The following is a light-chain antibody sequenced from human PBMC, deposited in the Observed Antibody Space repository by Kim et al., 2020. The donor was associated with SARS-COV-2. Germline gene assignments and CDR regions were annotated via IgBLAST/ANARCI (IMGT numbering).Light chain of an antibody. J-gene: IGLJ3*02. CDR1: SDINVNTYN. Sequence: QLVLTQPTSLSTSPGASARFTCTLRSDINVNTYNIYWYQQKPGSLPHYLLRLKSASNNQQGSGVPSRFSGSKDASTNAGLLLISGLQSEDEADYYCAIWYSNTWVFGGGTQLTVL. CDR2: LKSASNN. V-gene: IGLV5-39*01. CDR3: AIWYSNTWV.